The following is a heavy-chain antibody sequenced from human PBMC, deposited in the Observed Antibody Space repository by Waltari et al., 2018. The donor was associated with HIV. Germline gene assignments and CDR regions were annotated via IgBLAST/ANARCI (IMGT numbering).Heavy chain of an antibody. CDR3: ARVVDVSLHLYHYPLMVV. D-gene: IGHD1-26*01. J-gene: IGHJ6*03. Sequence: EMHLVESGGGLVKPGGSLRLSCVASGFPFNNYNLNWVRQAPGKGLEWVSSITTSGHNIYYADSVKGRFTISRDNATNSVYLQMNSLRVEDTAAYFCARVVDVSLHLYHYPLMVVWGKGTTVTVAS. V-gene: IGHV3-21*01. CDR2: ITTSGHNI. CDR1: GFPFNNYN.